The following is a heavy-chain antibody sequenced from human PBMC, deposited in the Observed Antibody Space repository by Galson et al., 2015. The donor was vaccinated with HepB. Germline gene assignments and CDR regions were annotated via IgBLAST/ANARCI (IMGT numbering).Heavy chain of an antibody. Sequence: SVKVSCKASGYTFTSYGISWVRQAPGQGLEWMGWISAYNGNTNYAQKLQGRVTMTTDTSTSTAYMELRSLRSDDTAVYYCARISMVRGAPYYYGVDVWGQGTTVTVSS. CDR1: GYTFTSYG. V-gene: IGHV1-18*01. J-gene: IGHJ6*02. CDR3: ARISMVRGAPYYYGVDV. D-gene: IGHD3-10*01. CDR2: ISAYNGNT.